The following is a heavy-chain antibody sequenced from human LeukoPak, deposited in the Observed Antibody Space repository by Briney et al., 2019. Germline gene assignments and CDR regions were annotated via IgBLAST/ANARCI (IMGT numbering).Heavy chain of an antibody. CDR3: ARDYYDSSGRFDY. Sequence: GGSLSLSCAASGFTFSSYEMNWVRQTPGKGLEWLSYISSSGSTIYYADSVKGRFTISRDNAKNSLYLQMNSLRAEDTAVYYCARDYYDSSGRFDYWGQGTLVTVSS. V-gene: IGHV3-48*03. CDR1: GFTFSSYE. CDR2: ISSSGSTI. J-gene: IGHJ4*02. D-gene: IGHD3-22*01.